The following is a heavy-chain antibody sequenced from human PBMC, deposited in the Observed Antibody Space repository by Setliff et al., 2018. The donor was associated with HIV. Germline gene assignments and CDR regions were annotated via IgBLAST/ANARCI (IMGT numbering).Heavy chain of an antibody. CDR2: ISGSGGVK. CDR3: ARRGNYLGDAFDI. Sequence: LRLSCAGSGFTFSLYSMNWVRQAPGKGLEWVSFISGSGGVKYYSDSMKGRFIISRDNAKNSVSLQMNSLRVEDTAVYYCARRGNYLGDAFDIWGQGTMVTVSS. J-gene: IGHJ3*02. CDR1: GFTFSLYS. V-gene: IGHV3-21*01. D-gene: IGHD3-10*01.